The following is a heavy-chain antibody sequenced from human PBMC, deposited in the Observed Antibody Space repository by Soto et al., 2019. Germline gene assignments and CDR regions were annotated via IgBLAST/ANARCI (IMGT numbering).Heavy chain of an antibody. V-gene: IGHV3-7*01. CDR3: ARAGYCGPGCYYYFDY. D-gene: IGHD2-21*02. J-gene: IGHJ4*02. CDR1: GFTFGSYW. CDR2: IKPDGSAT. Sequence: EVQLVESGGGLVQPGGSLRLSCAVSGFTFGSYWMNWVRLIPGKGLEWVAYIKPDGSATYYVDSVKGRFTISRDNAKNSLYLQMNSLRVEVTSVYYCARAGYCGPGCYYYFDYWGPGTLVTVSS.